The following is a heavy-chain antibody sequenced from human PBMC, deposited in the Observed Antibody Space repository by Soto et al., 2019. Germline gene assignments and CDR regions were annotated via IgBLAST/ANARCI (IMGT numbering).Heavy chain of an antibody. CDR2: IYYSGST. J-gene: IGHJ4*02. Sequence: SETLSLTCTVSGGSISSSSYYWGRIRQPPGKGLEWIGSIYYSGSTYYNPSLKSRVTISVDTSKNQFSLKLSSVTAADTAVYYCASAPLYDILTGYYSNPILFDYWGQGTLVTVSS. D-gene: IGHD3-9*01. CDR3: ASAPLYDILTGYYSNPILFDY. CDR1: GGSISSSSYY. V-gene: IGHV4-39*01.